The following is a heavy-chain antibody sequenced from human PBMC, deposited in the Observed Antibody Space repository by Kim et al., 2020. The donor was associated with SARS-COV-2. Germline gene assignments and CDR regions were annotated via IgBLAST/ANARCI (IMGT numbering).Heavy chain of an antibody. J-gene: IGHJ6*02. CDR3: ARAGYYYDSSGYYYDYYYYGMDV. CDR1: GYSISSGYY. V-gene: IGHV4-38-2*02. D-gene: IGHD3-22*01. Sequence: SETLSLTCTVSGYSISSGYYWGWIRQPPGKGLEWIGSIYHSGRTYYNPSLKSRVTISVDTSKNQFSLKLSSVTAADTAVYYCARAGYYYDSSGYYYDYYYYGMDVWGQGTTVTVSS. CDR2: IYHSGRT.